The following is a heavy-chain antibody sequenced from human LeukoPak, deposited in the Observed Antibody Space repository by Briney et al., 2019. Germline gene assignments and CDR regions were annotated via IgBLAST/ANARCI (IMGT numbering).Heavy chain of an antibody. D-gene: IGHD1-26*01. J-gene: IGHJ4*02. V-gene: IGHV3-74*01. Sequence: GGSRRLSCAASGFTFSNYWIHWVRQGPGKGLVWVSRINTDGSTSNYADSVKGRFTISRDNAKNTLYLQMNSLRAEDTAVYYCAYGSGSYASDYFDYWGQGTLVTVSS. CDR1: GFTFSNYW. CDR3: AYGSGSYASDYFDY. CDR2: INTDGSTS.